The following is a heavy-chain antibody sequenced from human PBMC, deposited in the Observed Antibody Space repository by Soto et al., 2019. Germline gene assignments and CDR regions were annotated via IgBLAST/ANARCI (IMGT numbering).Heavy chain of an antibody. CDR3: ARSVAIFGVVNVFDY. D-gene: IGHD3-3*01. CDR1: GGTFSSYA. V-gene: IGHV1-69*12. Sequence: QVQLVQSGAEVKKPGSSVKVSCKASGGTFSSYAISWVRQAPGQGLEWMGGIIPIFGTANYAQKFQGRVTITADESTSTAYLELSSLRSEDTAVYYCARSVAIFGVVNVFDYWGQGTLVTVSS. CDR2: IIPIFGTA. J-gene: IGHJ4*02.